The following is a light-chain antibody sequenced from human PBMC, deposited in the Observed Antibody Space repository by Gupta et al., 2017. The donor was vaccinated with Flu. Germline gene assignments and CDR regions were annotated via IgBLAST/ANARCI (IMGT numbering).Light chain of an antibody. CDR2: GAP. Sequence: EIVMPPSQPTLSVSPGERATLSCRASQSISSILAWYQQKPGRALRLLIYGAPTRATDIPARISGSGSGTEFTLTSSSLQSEDSAVYYCQQYNDWPTFGQGTKVEIK. CDR3: QQYNDWPT. V-gene: IGKV3-15*01. J-gene: IGKJ1*01. CDR1: QSISSI.